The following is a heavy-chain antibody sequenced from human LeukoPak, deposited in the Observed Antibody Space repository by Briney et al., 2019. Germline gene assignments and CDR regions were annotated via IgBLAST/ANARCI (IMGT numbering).Heavy chain of an antibody. CDR3: ARLPFRYYYYMDV. D-gene: IGHD2/OR15-2a*01. Sequence: PSETLSLTCIVAGGSITSPEFYWGWIRQSPEKGLEWIANVYYSGSTYYNPSLQSRITISIDPSKSHFSLNLTSMTAADTAVYYCARLPFRYYYYMDVWGKGTAVTVSS. CDR1: GGSITSPEFY. CDR2: VYYSGST. J-gene: IGHJ6*03. V-gene: IGHV4-39*02.